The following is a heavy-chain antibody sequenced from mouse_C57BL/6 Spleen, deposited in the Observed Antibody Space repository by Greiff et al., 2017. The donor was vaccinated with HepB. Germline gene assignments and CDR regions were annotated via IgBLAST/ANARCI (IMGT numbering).Heavy chain of an antibody. CDR1: GFTFSNYW. CDR2: IRLKSDNYAT. CDR3: TVPENWAWFAY. Sequence: EVKLVESGGGLVQPGGSMKLSCVASGFTFSNYWMNWVRQSPEKGLEWVAQIRLKSDNYATHYAESVKGGFTISRDDSKSSVYLQMNNLRAEDTGIYYCTVPENWAWFAYWGQGTLVTVSA. V-gene: IGHV6-3*01. D-gene: IGHD4-1*01. J-gene: IGHJ3*01.